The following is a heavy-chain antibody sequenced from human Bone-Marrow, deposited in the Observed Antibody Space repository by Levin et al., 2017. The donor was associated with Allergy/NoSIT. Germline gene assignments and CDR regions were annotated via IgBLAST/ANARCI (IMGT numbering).Heavy chain of an antibody. V-gene: IGHV3-11*06. CDR2: IGGSGDYT. CDR3: ARLKYDYGDNRYMDV. J-gene: IGHJ6*03. D-gene: IGHD4-17*01. Sequence: PGGSLRLSCAASGFSLRDYYATWIRQAPGKGLEWLSNIGGSGDYTSYAGSVDGRFTISRDSVKNTLYLQMNSLRVEDTAMYYCARLKYDYGDNRYMDVWGKGTTVTVTS. CDR1: GFSLRDYY.